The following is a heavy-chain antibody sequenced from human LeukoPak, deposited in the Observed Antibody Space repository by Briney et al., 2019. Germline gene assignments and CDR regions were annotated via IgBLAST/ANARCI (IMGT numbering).Heavy chain of an antibody. D-gene: IGHD3-9*01. Sequence: SETLSLTCAVYGGSFSGYYWSWIRQPPGKGLEWIGEINHSGSTNYNPSLKSRVTISVDTSKNQFSLKLSSVTAADTAVYYCARVFYDIDGYYFDYWGQGTLVTVSS. V-gene: IGHV4-34*01. CDR2: INHSGST. CDR3: ARVFYDIDGYYFDY. J-gene: IGHJ4*02. CDR1: GGSFSGYY.